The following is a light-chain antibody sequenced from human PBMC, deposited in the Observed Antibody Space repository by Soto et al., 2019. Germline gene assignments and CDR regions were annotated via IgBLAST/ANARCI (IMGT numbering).Light chain of an antibody. CDR1: QSVFDY. J-gene: IGKJ3*01. CDR3: QKYNSAPFT. V-gene: IGKV3-11*01. Sequence: EIVLTQSPATLSLSPGQRATLSCKASQSVFDYIAWYQQKPGQAPRLLIYEASIRATGVPARFSGSGSGTDFTLTISSLQPEDVATYYCQKYNSAPFTFGPGTKVDIK. CDR2: EAS.